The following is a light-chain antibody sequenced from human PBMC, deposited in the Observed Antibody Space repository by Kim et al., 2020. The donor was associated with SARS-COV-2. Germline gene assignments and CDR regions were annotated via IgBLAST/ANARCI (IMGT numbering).Light chain of an antibody. V-gene: IGKV3-15*01. CDR3: QQYYDWPPYT. Sequence: EILMTQSPAALSVSPGERATLSCRASQSVSSSLAWYHQRPGQAPRLLIYDASTRATGIPARFSGRGSGTEFTLTISSLQSEDFAVYYCQQYYDWPPYTFGQGTKLEI. CDR1: QSVSSS. J-gene: IGKJ2*01. CDR2: DAS.